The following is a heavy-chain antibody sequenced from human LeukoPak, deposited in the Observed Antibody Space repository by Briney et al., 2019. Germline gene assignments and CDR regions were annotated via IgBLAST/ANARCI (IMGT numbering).Heavy chain of an antibody. Sequence: SEPLSLTCTVSGGSISSYYWSWIRQHPGEGVVGIGYIYYSGSTTYNPSRKSRVTLSVDTSKNQFSLKLTSVTAADTAVYYCARPLRGEPNWFEPWGQGALVTVSS. CDR2: IYYSGST. V-gene: IGHV4-59*01. CDR3: ARPLRGEPNWFEP. D-gene: IGHD1-26*01. CDR1: GGSISSYY. J-gene: IGHJ5*02.